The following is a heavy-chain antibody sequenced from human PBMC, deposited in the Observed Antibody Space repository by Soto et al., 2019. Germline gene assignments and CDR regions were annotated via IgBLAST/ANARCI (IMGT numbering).Heavy chain of an antibody. CDR1: GFNFSKFG. CDR2: VWYDGSQK. CDR3: AKEVWGLYTFGRPLDN. J-gene: IGHJ4*01. D-gene: IGHD2-2*02. V-gene: IGHV3-33*06. Sequence: GGSLRLSCAVSGFNFSKFGMYWVRQAPGKGLEWVAVVWYDGSQKYYTDSVQGRFTISRDNSNNTLYLQMNSLRAEDTAVYYCAKEVWGLYTFGRPLDNWGHGTLVTVSS.